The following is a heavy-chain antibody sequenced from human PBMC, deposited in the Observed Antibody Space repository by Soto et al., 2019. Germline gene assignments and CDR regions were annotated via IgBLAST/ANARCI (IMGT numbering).Heavy chain of an antibody. CDR1: GGSFSGYY. D-gene: IGHD5-18*01. J-gene: IGHJ6*02. CDR2: INHSGST. CDR3: ARGGGYSYGKYYYYYYGMDV. V-gene: IGHV4-34*01. Sequence: LSLTCAVYGGSFSGYYWSWIRQPPGKGLEWIGEINHSGSTNYNPSLKSRVTISVDTSKNQFSLKLSSVTAADTAVYYCARGGGYSYGKYYYYYYGMDVWGQGTTVTVSS.